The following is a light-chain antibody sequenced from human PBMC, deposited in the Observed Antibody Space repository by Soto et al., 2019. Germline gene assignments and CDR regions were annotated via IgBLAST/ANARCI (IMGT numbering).Light chain of an antibody. CDR1: QSVGSSY. J-gene: IGKJ2*01. CDR2: GAS. V-gene: IGKV3-20*01. Sequence: EIVLTQSPGTLSLSPGERATLSCRASQSVGSSYLAWYQQKPGQAPRLRIYGASSRATGIPDRFSGSGSGTDFTLTISRLEPEDFAVYYSQQYGSSPRMYTFGQGTKLEIK. CDR3: QQYGSSPRMYT.